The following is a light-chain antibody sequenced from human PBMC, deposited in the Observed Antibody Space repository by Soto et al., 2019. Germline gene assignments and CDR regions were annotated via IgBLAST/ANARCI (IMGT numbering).Light chain of an antibody. CDR3: QQYNPHSFYT. CDR2: LAS. Sequence: DIQMTQSPSTLSASVGDRVTVTCRASQEIGSFLAWYQQKPGKAPKLLIYLASRLDSGVPSRFSGSGSGTEFTLPISGLQPDDFATYFCQQYNPHSFYTFGPGTKLEI. CDR1: QEIGSF. V-gene: IGKV1-5*03. J-gene: IGKJ2*01.